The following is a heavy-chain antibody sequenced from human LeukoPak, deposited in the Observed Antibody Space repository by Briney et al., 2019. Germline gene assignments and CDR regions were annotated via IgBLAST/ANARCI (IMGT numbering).Heavy chain of an antibody. CDR3: AKGSYYYDSADYFDY. CDR1: GFTFSSYA. CDR2: LSGSGGNT. J-gene: IGHJ4*02. D-gene: IGHD3-22*01. Sequence: SGGSLRLSCAVSGFTFSSYAMSWVRQAPGKELEWVSTLSGSGGNTYYADSVKGRVTISRDNSKNTLYLQMNSLRAEDTAVYHCAKGSYYYDSADYFDYWGQGTLVTVSS. V-gene: IGHV3-23*01.